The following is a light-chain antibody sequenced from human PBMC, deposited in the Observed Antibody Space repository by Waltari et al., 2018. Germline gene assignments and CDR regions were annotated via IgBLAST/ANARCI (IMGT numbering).Light chain of an antibody. J-gene: IGLJ2*01. CDR3: SSYIGSSTLEL. CDR1: SSDVGDYNY. Sequence: QSALTQPASVSGSPGQSITISCTGTSSDVGDYNYVSWYQQPPGNAPKLMIYDVSNRPSGVSNRFSGSKSGNTASLTISGLQAEDEADYYCSSYIGSSTLELFGGGTSLTVL. V-gene: IGLV2-14*03. CDR2: DVS.